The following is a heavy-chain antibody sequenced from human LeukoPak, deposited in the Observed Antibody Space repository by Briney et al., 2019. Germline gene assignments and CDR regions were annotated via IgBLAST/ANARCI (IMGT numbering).Heavy chain of an antibody. D-gene: IGHD3-22*01. J-gene: IGHJ4*02. CDR3: AGHQAGSSGPSFDY. V-gene: IGHV5-51*01. Sequence: GESLKISCKGSGYSFTNYWIGWVRQMPGKGLEWMAFIYPGDSDTKYSPSFQGQVTISADKSISTAYLQWSSLKASDTAMYYCAGHQAGSSGPSFDYWGQGTLVIVSS. CDR1: GYSFTNYW. CDR2: IYPGDSDT.